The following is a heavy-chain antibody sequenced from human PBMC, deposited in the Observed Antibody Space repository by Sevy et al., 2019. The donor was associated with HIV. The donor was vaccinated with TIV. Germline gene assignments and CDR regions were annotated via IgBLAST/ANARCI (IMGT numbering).Heavy chain of an antibody. CDR3: AKPGKFSGSYLDAFDI. CDR2: ISYDGRNK. D-gene: IGHD1-26*01. J-gene: IGHJ3*02. V-gene: IGHV3-30*18. CDR1: GFTFSKYG. Sequence: GGSLRLSCAASGFTFSKYGMHWVRQAPGKGLEWVAVISYDGRNKYYADSVKGRFTISKDNFKNTLYLQMNSLRAEDTAIYYCAKPGKFSGSYLDAFDISGQGTMVTVSS.